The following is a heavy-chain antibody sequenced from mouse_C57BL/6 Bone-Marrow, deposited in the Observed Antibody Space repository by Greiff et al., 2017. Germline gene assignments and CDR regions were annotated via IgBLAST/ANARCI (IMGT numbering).Heavy chain of an antibody. CDR3: ARSYYYGSGCWFAD. J-gene: IGHJ3*01. CDR1: GYTFTSYG. D-gene: IGHD1-1*01. V-gene: IGHV1-81*01. CDR2: IYPRSGNT. Sequence: QVQLQQSGAELARPGASVKLSCKASGYTFTSYGISWVKQRTGQGLEWIGEIYPRSGNTYSNEKFKGKATLTADKSSSTAYMELRSLTSEDSAVYFCARSYYYGSGCWFADWGQGTLVTVSA.